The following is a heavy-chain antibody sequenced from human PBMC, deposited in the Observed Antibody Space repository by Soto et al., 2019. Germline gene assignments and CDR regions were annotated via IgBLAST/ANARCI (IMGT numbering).Heavy chain of an antibody. CDR3: AKRGQRGIAARPDYFDY. D-gene: IGHD6-6*01. V-gene: IGHV3-23*01. Sequence: GGSLRLSCAASGFTFSSSAMSWVRQAPGKGLEWVSAISGSGGSTYSADSVKGRFTSSRANSKNTLYLQMNSLRAEDTAVYYCAKRGQRGIAARPDYFDYWGQGTLVTVSS. CDR2: ISGSGGST. J-gene: IGHJ4*02. CDR1: GFTFSSSA.